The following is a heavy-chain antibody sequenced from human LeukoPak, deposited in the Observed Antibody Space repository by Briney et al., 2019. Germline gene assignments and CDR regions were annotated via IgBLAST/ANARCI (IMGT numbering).Heavy chain of an antibody. CDR2: IKSKTDGGTT. J-gene: IGHJ4*02. D-gene: IGHD1-26*01. V-gene: IGHV3-15*01. CDR3: TTDRGSGSYFELDY. CDR1: GFTFSGSA. Sequence: PGGSLRLSCAASGFTFSGSALHWVRQASGKGLEWVGRIKSKTDGGTTDYAAPVKGRFTISRDDSKNTLYLQMNSLKTEDTAVYYCTTDRGSGSYFELDYWGQGTLVTVSS.